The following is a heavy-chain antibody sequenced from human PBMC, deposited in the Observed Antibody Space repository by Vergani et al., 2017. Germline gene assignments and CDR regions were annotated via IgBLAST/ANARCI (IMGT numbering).Heavy chain of an antibody. V-gene: IGHV4-38-2*02. CDR2: INHSGST. D-gene: IGHD3-10*01. CDR3: AREGLHSGSGSYNDY. Sequence: QVQLQESGPGLVKPSETLSLTCTVSGYSIRTNYYSGWIRQPPGKGLEWIGSINHSGSTYYNPSLKSRITMSVDTSKNQFSLRVSSVTAADTAMYYCAREGLHSGSGSYNDYWGQGTLVTVSS. J-gene: IGHJ4*02. CDR1: GYSIRTNYY.